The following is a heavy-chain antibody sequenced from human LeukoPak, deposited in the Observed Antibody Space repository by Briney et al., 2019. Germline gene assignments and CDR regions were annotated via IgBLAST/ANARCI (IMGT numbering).Heavy chain of an antibody. J-gene: IGHJ6*03. Sequence: SETLSLTCAVYGGSFSGYYWSWIRQPPGKGLEWIGEINHSGSTNYNPSLKSRVTISVDTSKNQFSLKLSSVPTADTAVYYCARGFFGMVRGVISGRYYYYYMDVWGKGTTVTVSS. CDR3: ARGFFGMVRGVISGRYYYYYMDV. CDR2: INHSGST. V-gene: IGHV4-34*01. CDR1: GGSFSGYY. D-gene: IGHD3-10*01.